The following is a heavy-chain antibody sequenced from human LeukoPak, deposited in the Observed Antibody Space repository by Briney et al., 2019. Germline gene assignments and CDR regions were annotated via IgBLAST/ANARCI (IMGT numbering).Heavy chain of an antibody. Sequence: SGPTQVNPTQTLTLIYTFSEFSLSTSGVGVGWIRQPPGKALEWLALIYWNDDKRYSPSLRSRLTITRDSYKNQVVRTMTNMAPVDTATYYCTHTTEQQLGPNWFDPWGQGTLVSVSS. CDR3: THTTEQQLGPNWFDP. CDR1: EFSLSTSGVG. V-gene: IGHV2-5*01. D-gene: IGHD6-13*01. CDR2: IYWNDDK. J-gene: IGHJ5*02.